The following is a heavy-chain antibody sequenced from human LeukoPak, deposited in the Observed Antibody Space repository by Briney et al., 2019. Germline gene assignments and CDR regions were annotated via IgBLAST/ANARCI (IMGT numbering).Heavy chain of an antibody. CDR2: IKSKTDGGTT. J-gene: IGHJ4*02. Sequence: PGGSLRLSCAASGFTFSNAWMNWVRQASGKGLDWVGRIKSKTDGGTTDYAAPVKGRFTISRDDSKITLYLQMNSLKTEDTAVYYCTSHSGSYYVGFDYWGQGTLVTVSS. CDR3: TSHSGSYYVGFDY. CDR1: GFTFSNAW. D-gene: IGHD1-26*01. V-gene: IGHV3-15*07.